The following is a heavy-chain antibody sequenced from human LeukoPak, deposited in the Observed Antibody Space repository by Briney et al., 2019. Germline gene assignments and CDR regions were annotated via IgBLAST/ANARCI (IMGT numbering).Heavy chain of an antibody. V-gene: IGHV1-2*02. Sequence: GASVKVSCKASGYTFTGYYMHWVRQAPGQGLEWMGWINPNSGGTSYAQKFQGRVTMTRDTSISTAYMELSRLRSDDTAVYYCARGRRRWLVREPYYFDYWGQGTLVTVSS. D-gene: IGHD6-19*01. CDR2: INPNSGGT. CDR3: ARGRRRWLVREPYYFDY. CDR1: GYTFTGYY. J-gene: IGHJ4*02.